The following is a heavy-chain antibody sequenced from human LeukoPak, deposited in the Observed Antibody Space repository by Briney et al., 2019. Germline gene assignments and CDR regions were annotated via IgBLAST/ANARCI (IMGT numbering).Heavy chain of an antibody. V-gene: IGHV1-2*02. CDR2: INPNSGGT. J-gene: IGHJ4*02. CDR3: ARDPGYYDSSGYSSY. Sequence: ASVKVSCKASGYTFTGYYMHWVRQAPGQGLEWMGWINPNSGGTNYAQEFQGRVTMTRDTSISTAYMELSRLRSDDTAVYYCARDPGYYDSSGYSSYWGQGTLVTVSS. CDR1: GYTFTGYY. D-gene: IGHD3-22*01.